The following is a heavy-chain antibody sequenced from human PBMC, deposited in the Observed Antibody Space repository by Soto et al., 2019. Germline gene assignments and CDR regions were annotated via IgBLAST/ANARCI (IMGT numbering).Heavy chain of an antibody. V-gene: IGHV1-18*01. D-gene: IGHD2-15*01. Sequence: ASVKVSCKVSGYTLTSYGISWVRQAPGQGLEWMGWINTYNGATNYAQNLQGRVTMTTDTSTSTAYMELRSPRSDDTAVYYCARYCSGGSCHKGVPDYWGQGTLVTVSS. J-gene: IGHJ4*02. CDR2: INTYNGAT. CDR3: ARYCSGGSCHKGVPDY. CDR1: GYTLTSYG.